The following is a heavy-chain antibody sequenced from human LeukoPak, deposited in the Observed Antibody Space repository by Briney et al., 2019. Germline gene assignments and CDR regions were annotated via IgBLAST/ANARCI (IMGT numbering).Heavy chain of an antibody. J-gene: IGHJ6*02. V-gene: IGHV1-46*01. CDR3: ARDRGVTIFGVVTRGNYYYYGMDV. Sequence: ASVKVSCKASGYTFTSYYMHWVRQAPGQGLEWMGIINPSGGSTGYAQKFQGRVTMTRDTSTSTVYMELSSLRSEDTAVYYCARDRGVTIFGVVTRGNYYYYGMDVWGQGTTVTVSS. D-gene: IGHD3-3*01. CDR2: INPSGGST. CDR1: GYTFTSYY.